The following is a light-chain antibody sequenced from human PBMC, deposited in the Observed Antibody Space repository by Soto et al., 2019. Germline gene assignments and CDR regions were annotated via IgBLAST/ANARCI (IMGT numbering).Light chain of an antibody. CDR2: AAS. CDR3: QQYNPYSRT. J-gene: IGKJ1*01. CDR1: QSIGSW. V-gene: IGKV1-5*01. Sequence: DIQMTQSPSTLSASLGDRVTITCRASQSIGSWLAWYQQKPGKAPNLLIYAASSLQSGVPSRFSGSGSGTDFTLTISSLQRDDFAIYYCQQYNPYSRTFGQGTKVDIK.